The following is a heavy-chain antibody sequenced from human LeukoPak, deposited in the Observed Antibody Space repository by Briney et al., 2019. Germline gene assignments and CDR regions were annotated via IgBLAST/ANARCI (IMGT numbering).Heavy chain of an antibody. J-gene: IGHJ4*02. V-gene: IGHV3-23*01. Sequence: PGGSLRLSCAASGFTFSSYATSWVRQAPGKGLEWVSAISGSGGSTYYADSVKGRFTISRDNSKNTLYLQMNSLRAEDTAVYYDAKDPGSVRYYDSIGYYYGGEYFDYWGQGTLVTVSS. CDR2: ISGSGGST. CDR3: AKDPGSVRYYDSIGYYYGGEYFDY. CDR1: GFTFSSYA. D-gene: IGHD3-22*01.